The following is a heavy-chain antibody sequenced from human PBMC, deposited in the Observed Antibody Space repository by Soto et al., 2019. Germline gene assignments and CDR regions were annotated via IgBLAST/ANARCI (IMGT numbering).Heavy chain of an antibody. D-gene: IGHD4-4*01. J-gene: IGHJ6*02. CDR1: GCSITSYY. CDR2: IYTSGGT. V-gene: IGHV4-4*07. Sequence: SETLSLPCCVSGCSITSYYWSWIRQPAGKGLEWIGRIYTSGGTNYNPSLKSRVTMSRDTSKKQISLKLSSVTAADTAVYYCARGAVTGVDYGLDVWGQGTTVTVSS. CDR3: ARGAVTGVDYGLDV.